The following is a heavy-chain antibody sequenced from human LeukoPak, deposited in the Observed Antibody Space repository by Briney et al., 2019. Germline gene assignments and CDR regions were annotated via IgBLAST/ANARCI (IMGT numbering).Heavy chain of an antibody. D-gene: IGHD2-15*01. CDR1: GYSFTSYC. V-gene: IGHV5-51*01. Sequence: GESLKISCKGSGYSFTSYCIGWVRQMPGKGLEWMGIIYPGDPDTRYSPSFQGQVTISADKSISTAYLQWSSLKASDTAMYYCARSGGAEIRNGYYYGMDVWGQGTTVTVSS. CDR2: IYPGDPDT. J-gene: IGHJ6*02. CDR3: ARSGGAEIRNGYYYGMDV.